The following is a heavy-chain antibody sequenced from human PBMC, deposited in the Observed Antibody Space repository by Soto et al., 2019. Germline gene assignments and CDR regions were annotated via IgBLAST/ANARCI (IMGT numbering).Heavy chain of an antibody. CDR3: ARAYSSGWFSYFDF. V-gene: IGHV6-1*01. CDR1: GFSISTDSAA. J-gene: IGHJ4*02. CDR2: TYYRSGWSR. Sequence: SQTLSLTCAISGFSISTDSAAWNWIRQSPSRGLEWLGRTYYRSGWSREYAVSVRGRITINPDTSKNQFSLQLNSVTPEDTAVYFCARAYSSGWFSYFDFWGQGTLVTVSS. D-gene: IGHD6-19*01.